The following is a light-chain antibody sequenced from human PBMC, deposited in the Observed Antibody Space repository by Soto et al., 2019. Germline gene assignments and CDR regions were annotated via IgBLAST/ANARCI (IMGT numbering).Light chain of an antibody. J-gene: IGKJ2*01. CDR1: QSVSSSY. CDR3: QQYGSSSYT. Sequence: EIVLTQSPGTLSLSPGERATLSCRASQSVSSSYLAWYQQKPGQAPRLLIYGASSRATGIPDRFSGSGSGTDFTLTISRLEPEDFEVYYCQQYGSSSYTFGQGTKVDIK. V-gene: IGKV3-20*01. CDR2: GAS.